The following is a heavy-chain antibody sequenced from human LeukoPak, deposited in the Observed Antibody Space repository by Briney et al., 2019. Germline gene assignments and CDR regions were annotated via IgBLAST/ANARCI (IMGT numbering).Heavy chain of an antibody. Sequence: ASVKVSCKASGYTFSDNYIHWVRQAPGQGLEWMGWINPHSGGTNYGENFQGRVTLTRDTSISTAYMDLSSLIADDTAVYYGAREFVRVTAFGIGGQGTMVTVSS. V-gene: IGHV1-2*02. CDR2: INPHSGGT. D-gene: IGHD2-21*02. J-gene: IGHJ3*02. CDR3: AREFVRVTAFGI. CDR1: GYTFSDNY.